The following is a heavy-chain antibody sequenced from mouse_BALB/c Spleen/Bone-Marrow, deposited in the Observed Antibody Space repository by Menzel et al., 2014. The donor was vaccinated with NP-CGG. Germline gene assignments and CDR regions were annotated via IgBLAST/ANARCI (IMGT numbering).Heavy chain of an antibody. D-gene: IGHD2-1*01. CDR3: ARGNYYVSSY. CDR1: GYIFTSYV. J-gene: IGHJ3*01. CDR2: VNPYNDDT. Sequence: EVQLQQSAPELVKPGASVKMSCKASGYIFTSYVVHWVKQQPGQGLDWIGYVNPYNDDTKYNEKFKGKATLTSDKSSITAYMELSSLTSEDSAVYYCARGNYYVSSYWGQGTLVTVSA. V-gene: IGHV1-14*01.